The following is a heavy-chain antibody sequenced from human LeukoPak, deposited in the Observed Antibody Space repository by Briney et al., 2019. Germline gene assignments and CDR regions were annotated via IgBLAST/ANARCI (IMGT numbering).Heavy chain of an antibody. Sequence: GGSLRLSWAASGFTFSSYSMNWVRQAPGKGLEWVSYISSSSTIYYADSVKGRFTISRDNAKNSLYLQMNSLRDEDTAVYYCAREGHIWFGELTDAFDIWGQGTMVTVSS. J-gene: IGHJ3*02. CDR1: GFTFSSYS. CDR2: ISSSSTI. D-gene: IGHD3-10*01. V-gene: IGHV3-48*02. CDR3: AREGHIWFGELTDAFDI.